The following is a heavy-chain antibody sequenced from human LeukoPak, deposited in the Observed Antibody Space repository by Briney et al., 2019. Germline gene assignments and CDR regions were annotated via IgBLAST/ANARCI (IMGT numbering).Heavy chain of an antibody. D-gene: IGHD6-13*01. CDR1: GFTFSSYS. Sequence: PGGSLRLSCAASGFTFSSYSMNWVRQAPGKGLEWVSSTGSSGSYIYYADSVKGRFTISRDNAKNSLYLQMNSLRVEDTAVYYCARGAPYSSSWYWADYWGQGTLVTVSS. J-gene: IGHJ4*02. V-gene: IGHV3-21*01. CDR3: ARGAPYSSSWYWADY. CDR2: TGSSGSYI.